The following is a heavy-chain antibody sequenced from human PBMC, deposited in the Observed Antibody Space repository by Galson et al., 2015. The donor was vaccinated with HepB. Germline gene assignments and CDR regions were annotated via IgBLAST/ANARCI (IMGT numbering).Heavy chain of an antibody. Sequence: SLRLSCAASGFTFSSYAMGWVRQAPGKGLEWVSAISGSGGSTYYADSVKGRFTISRDNSKNTLYLQMNSLRAEDTAVYYCAKVVGHVAVAGLRIAYYYGMDVWGQGTTVTVSS. CDR3: AKVVGHVAVAGLRIAYYYGMDV. CDR1: GFTFSSYA. D-gene: IGHD6-19*01. J-gene: IGHJ6*02. CDR2: ISGSGGST. V-gene: IGHV3-23*01.